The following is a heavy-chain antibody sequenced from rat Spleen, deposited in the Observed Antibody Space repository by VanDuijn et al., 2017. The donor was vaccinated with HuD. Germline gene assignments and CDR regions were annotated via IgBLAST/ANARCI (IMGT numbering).Heavy chain of an antibody. J-gene: IGHJ1*01. D-gene: IGHD1-5*01. CDR3: ARESTPYWYFDF. V-gene: IGHV2-45*01. Sequence: QVQLKESGPGLVQPSQTLSLTCTVSGFSLTSYNVHWVRQPPGKGLEWMGVMWSGGSTDYNSALKSRLSISRDTSKNQVFLKMNSLQSEDTTTYYCARESTPYWYFDFWGPGTMVTVSS. CDR1: GFSLTSYN. CDR2: MWSGGST.